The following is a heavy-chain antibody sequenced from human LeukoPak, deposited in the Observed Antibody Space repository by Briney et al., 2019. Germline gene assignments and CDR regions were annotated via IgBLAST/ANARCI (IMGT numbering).Heavy chain of an antibody. CDR3: ARSRVPQDYYGSGSLPGLGYYYYYMDV. J-gene: IGHJ6*03. CDR1: GYTFTSYG. D-gene: IGHD3-10*01. V-gene: IGHV1-18*01. CDR2: ISAYNGNT. Sequence: GASVKVSCKASGYTFTSYGISWVRQAPGQGLEWMGWISAYNGNTNYAQKLQGRVTMTTDTSTSTAYMELRSLRSDDTAVYYCARSRVPQDYYGSGSLPGLGYYYYYMDVWGKGTTVTVSS.